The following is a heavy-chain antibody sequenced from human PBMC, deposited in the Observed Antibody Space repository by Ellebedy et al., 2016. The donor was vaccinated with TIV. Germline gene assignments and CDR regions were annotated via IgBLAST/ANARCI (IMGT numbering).Heavy chain of an antibody. CDR3: ARDRYIKRIAWFDP. D-gene: IGHD2-2*02. CDR1: GYTFTSYG. V-gene: IGHV1-18*04. CDR2: ISGYNGNT. Sequence: AASVKVSCKASGYTFTSYGISWVRQAPGQGLEWMGWISGYNGNTNYAQKLQGRVTMTTDTSTSTAYMELRSLRSEDTAVYYCARDRYIKRIAWFDPWGQGTLVTVSS. J-gene: IGHJ5*02.